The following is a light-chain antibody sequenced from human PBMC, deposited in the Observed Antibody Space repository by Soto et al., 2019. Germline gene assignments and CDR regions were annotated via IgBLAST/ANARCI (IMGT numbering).Light chain of an antibody. CDR1: QCVSSRY. CDR2: GAS. V-gene: IGKV3-20*01. CDR3: QQYGSSPRT. Sequence: EIVLTQSPGTLSLSPGERATLSCRASQCVSSRYLAWYQQKPGQAPRLLIYGASSRATGIPDRFSGSGSGTDFTLTISRVDPEDFAVYYCQQYGSSPRTFGQGTKVEIK. J-gene: IGKJ1*01.